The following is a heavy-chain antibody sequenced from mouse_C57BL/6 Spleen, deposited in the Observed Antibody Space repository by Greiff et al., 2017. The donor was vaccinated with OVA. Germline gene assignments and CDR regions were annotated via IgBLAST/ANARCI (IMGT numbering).Heavy chain of an antibody. CDR3: ASGVNYSSSYHPFDY. D-gene: IGHD1-1*01. CDR1: GYTFTAYY. V-gene: IGHV1-19*01. CDR2: INPYNGGT. J-gene: IGHJ2*01. Sequence: VQLKESGPVLVKPGASVKMSCKASGYTFTAYYMNWVKQSHGKSLEWIGVINPYNGGTSYNQKFKGKATLTVDTSSSTAYMELDSLTSEDSAVYYCASGVNYSSSYHPFDYWGQGTTLTVSS.